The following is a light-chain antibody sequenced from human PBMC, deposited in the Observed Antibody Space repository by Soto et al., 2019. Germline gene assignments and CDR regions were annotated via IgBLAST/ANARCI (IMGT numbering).Light chain of an antibody. CDR2: GAS. CDR1: QSVSSN. V-gene: IGKV3-15*01. CDR3: QQYNTWRT. J-gene: IGKJ1*01. Sequence: EIVMTQSPATLSVSPGERATLSCRASQSVSSNLAWYQQKPGQAPRLLIYGASTRATGIPARFSGSGSGTEFTLTISSLQYEDFAVYYCQQYNTWRTFGQGTKVEIK.